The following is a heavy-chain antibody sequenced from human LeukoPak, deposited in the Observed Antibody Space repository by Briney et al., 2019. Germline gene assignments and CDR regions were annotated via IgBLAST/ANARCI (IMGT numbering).Heavy chain of an antibody. D-gene: IGHD3-22*01. V-gene: IGHV3-21*01. CDR1: GFTFSSYS. CDR3: ARFTGWGYYDSSGYSLIGGAFDI. CDR2: ISSSSSYI. J-gene: IGHJ3*02. Sequence: PGGSLRLSCAASGFTFSSYSMNWVRQAPGKGLEWVSSISSSSSYIYYADSVKGRFTISRDNAKNSLYLQMNSLRAEDTAVYYCARFTGWGYYDSSGYSLIGGAFDIWGQGTMVTVSS.